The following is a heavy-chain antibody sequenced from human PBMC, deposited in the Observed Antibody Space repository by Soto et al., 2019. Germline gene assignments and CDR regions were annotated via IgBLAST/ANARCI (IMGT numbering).Heavy chain of an antibody. CDR2: IFYSGIS. CDR3: ATMGTPATGLYFFDY. V-gene: IGHV4-30-4*08. J-gene: IGHJ4*02. Sequence: SETLSLTCTVSGGSIINSGYHWVWIRQPPEKGLVLIGFIFYSGISYYSTSLKSRVTISVDTSKSQFSLNLSFVTAADTAVYYCATMGTPATGLYFFDYWGQGSLVTVSS. CDR1: GGSIINSGYH. D-gene: IGHD2-15*01.